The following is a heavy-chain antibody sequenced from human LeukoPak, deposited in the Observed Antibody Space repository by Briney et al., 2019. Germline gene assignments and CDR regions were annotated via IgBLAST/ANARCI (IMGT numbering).Heavy chain of an antibody. CDR2: IKNDGSEE. V-gene: IGHV3-7*01. CDR3: ARAIRGSAVDTGDR. J-gene: IGHJ4*02. Sequence: GGSLRLSCAASGFTFSRYWMRWVRQAPGTGLEGVANIKNDGSEEYYVDSVKGRFTTSRDNARNSLFLQMNSLTVEDTAVYYCARAIRGSAVDTGDRWGQGTLVTVSS. CDR1: GFTFSRYW. D-gene: IGHD3-10*01.